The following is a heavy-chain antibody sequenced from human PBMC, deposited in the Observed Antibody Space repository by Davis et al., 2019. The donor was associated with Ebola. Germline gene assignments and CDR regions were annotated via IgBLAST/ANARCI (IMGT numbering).Heavy chain of an antibody. CDR3: ARGERYYDFWSGYRY. CDR1: GGSISSYY. CDR2: IYYSGST. D-gene: IGHD3-3*01. J-gene: IGHJ4*02. Sequence: PSETLSLTCTVSGGSISSYYWSWIRQPPGKGLEWIGYIYYSGSTNYNPSLKSRVTISVDTSKNQFSLKLSSVTAADTAVYYCARGERYYDFWSGYRYWGQGTLVTVSS. V-gene: IGHV4-59*01.